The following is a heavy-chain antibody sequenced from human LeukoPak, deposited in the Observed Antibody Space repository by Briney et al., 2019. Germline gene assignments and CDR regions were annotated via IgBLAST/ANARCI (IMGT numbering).Heavy chain of an antibody. Sequence: GGSLRLSCAASGFTFTSYAMHWVRQAPGKGLEWVAVISFAGDIYYYADSVKGRFTISRDNSKNTLYLQMNSLRAEDTAVYYCARASVTAMDYWGQGTLVTVSS. V-gene: IGHV3-30*04. CDR2: ISFAGDIY. CDR3: ARASVTAMDY. D-gene: IGHD5-18*01. J-gene: IGHJ4*02. CDR1: GFTFTSYA.